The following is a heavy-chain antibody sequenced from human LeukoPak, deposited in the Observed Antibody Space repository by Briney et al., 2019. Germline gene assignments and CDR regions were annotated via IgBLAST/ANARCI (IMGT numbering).Heavy chain of an antibody. CDR1: GYTFTSYD. V-gene: IGHV1-69*13. J-gene: IGHJ6*03. Sequence: SVKVSCKASGYTFTSYDINWVRQAPGQGLEWMGGIIPVFEKANYARKFQDRVTITADESTATAYMELSSLTSEDTAIYFCARLGHCGETNCYSDFYYMDVWGKGTTVIVSS. D-gene: IGHD2-21*01. CDR2: IIPVFEKA. CDR3: ARLGHCGETNCYSDFYYMDV.